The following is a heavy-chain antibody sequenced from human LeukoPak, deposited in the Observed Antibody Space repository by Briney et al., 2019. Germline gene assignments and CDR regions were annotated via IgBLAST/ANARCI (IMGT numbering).Heavy chain of an antibody. CDR2: IREDGSER. Sequence: GGSLRLSCVVSGFTFSGYWKTWVPQAPGKGLEKVPNIREDGSERNYVDSVKGRFIISRDNSRNSLYLQMNSLRPEDTAVYYCTRDRNARATKEDRYDYWGQGTLVTVSS. CDR3: TRDRNARATKEDRYDY. V-gene: IGHV3-7*01. CDR1: GFTFSGYW. D-gene: IGHD5-12*01. J-gene: IGHJ4*02.